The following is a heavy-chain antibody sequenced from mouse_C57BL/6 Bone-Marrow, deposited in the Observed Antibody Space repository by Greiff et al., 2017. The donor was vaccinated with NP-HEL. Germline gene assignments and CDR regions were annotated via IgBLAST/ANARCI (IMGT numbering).Heavy chain of an antibody. CDR2: IYPRSGNT. D-gene: IGHD1-1*01. CDR3: ARWLLRFLFDY. J-gene: IGHJ2*01. V-gene: IGHV1-81*01. Sequence: VKLQESGAELARPGASVKLSCKASGYTFTSYGISWVKQRTGQGLEWIGEIYPRSGNTYYNEKFKGKATLTADKSSSTAYMELRSLTSEDSAVYFCARWLLRFLFDYWGQGTTLTVSS. CDR1: GYTFTSYG.